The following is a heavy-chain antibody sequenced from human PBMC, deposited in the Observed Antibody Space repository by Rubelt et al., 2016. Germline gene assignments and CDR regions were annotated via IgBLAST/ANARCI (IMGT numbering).Heavy chain of an antibody. CDR3: ARGFYSSSWFVTGPFDL. D-gene: IGHD6-13*01. V-gene: IGHV4-34*01. Sequence: QVQLQQWGAGLLKPSETLSLTCAVYGGSFSGYYWSWIRQPPGKGLEWIGEINHSGSTNYNPSLKSRVTISVDTSKNQFSLKLSSVTAADTAVYYCARGFYSSSWFVTGPFDLWGRGTLVTVSS. CDR1: GGSFSGYY. J-gene: IGHJ2*01. CDR2: INHSGST.